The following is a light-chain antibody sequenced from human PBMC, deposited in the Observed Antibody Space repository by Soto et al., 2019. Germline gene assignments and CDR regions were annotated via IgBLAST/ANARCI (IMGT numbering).Light chain of an antibody. J-gene: IGKJ4*01. CDR3: QQYCSSPPLS. Sequence: EIVLTQSPGTLPLSPGERATLSCRASQSVTSSSLAWYQQKPGQAPRLLIYRASSRATGIPDMFSGSGSGTDFTLTISRLEPEDFAVYSCQQYCSSPPLSFGGGTQVEIK. V-gene: IGKV3-20*01. CDR1: QSVTSSS. CDR2: RAS.